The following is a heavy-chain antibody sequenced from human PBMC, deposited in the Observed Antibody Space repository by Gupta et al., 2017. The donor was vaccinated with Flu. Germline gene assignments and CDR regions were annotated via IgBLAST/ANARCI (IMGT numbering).Heavy chain of an antibody. J-gene: IGHJ4*02. V-gene: IGHV3-33*01. CDR1: GFTFSRHG. CDR2: IWYDGSNK. Sequence: QVQLVESGGGVVQPGRSLRLSCAASGFTFSRHGMHWVRQAPGKGLEWVAMIWYDGSNKYYADSGKGRFTISRDDSKNTLFLEMYNLRVEDTAMYYCARDPVRWLQFNHYFDYWGQGALVTVSS. CDR3: ARDPVRWLQFNHYFDY. D-gene: IGHD5-12*01.